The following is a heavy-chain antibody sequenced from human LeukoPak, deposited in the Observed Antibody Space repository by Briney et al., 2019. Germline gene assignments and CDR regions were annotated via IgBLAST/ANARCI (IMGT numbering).Heavy chain of an antibody. CDR3: ARGLLEPYDSSGLTFDY. CDR2: IYYSGST. J-gene: IGHJ4*02. V-gene: IGHV4-59*01. CDR1: GGSISSYY. Sequence: SETLSLTCTVSGGSISSYYWSWIRQPPGKGLEWIGYIYYSGSTNYNPSLKSRVTISVDMSKNQFSLRLSSVTAADTAVYYCARGLLEPYDSSGLTFDYWGQGTLVTVSS. D-gene: IGHD3-22*01.